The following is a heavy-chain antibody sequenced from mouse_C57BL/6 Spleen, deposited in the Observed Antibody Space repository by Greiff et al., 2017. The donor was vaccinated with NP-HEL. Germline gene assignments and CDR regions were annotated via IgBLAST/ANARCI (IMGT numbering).Heavy chain of an antibody. V-gene: IGHV1-50*01. Sequence: QVQLQQSGAELVKPGASVKLSCKASGYTFTSYWMQWVKQRPGQGLEWIGEIDPSDSYTNYNQKFKGKATLTVDTSSSTAYMQLSSLTSEDSAVYYCARLDGSIMDYWGQGTSVTVSS. D-gene: IGHD1-1*01. CDR2: IDPSDSYT. J-gene: IGHJ4*01. CDR1: GYTFTSYW. CDR3: ARLDGSIMDY.